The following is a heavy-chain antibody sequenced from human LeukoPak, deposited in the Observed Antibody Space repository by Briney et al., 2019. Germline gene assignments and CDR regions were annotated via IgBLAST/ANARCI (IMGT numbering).Heavy chain of an antibody. CDR1: GYXFTSYY. V-gene: IGHV1-46*01. CDR2: INPSGGST. Sequence: ASVKVXXKASGYXFTSYYLHWVRQAPGQGLEWMGTINPSGGSTSYAQRFQGRVTMTRDTSTSTVYMELSSLRSEDTAVFYCAREVRNSDYVGGAFDIWGQGTMVTVSS. D-gene: IGHD5-12*01. CDR3: AREVRNSDYVGGAFDI. J-gene: IGHJ3*02.